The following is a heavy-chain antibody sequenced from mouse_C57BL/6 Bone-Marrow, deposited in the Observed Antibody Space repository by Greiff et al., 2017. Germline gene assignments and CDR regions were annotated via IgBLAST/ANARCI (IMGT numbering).Heavy chain of an antibody. CDR1: GYTFTSYW. V-gene: IGHV1-61*01. J-gene: IGHJ4*01. CDR3: AREGTTVVGAMDY. Sequence: VQLQQPGAELVRPGSSVKLSCKASGYTFTSYWMDWVKQRPGQGLEWIGNIYPSDSENHYTQKFKDKATLTVDKSSSTAYMQLSSLTSVYSAVYDCAREGTTVVGAMDYWCQGTSVTVSS. D-gene: IGHD1-1*01. CDR2: IYPSDSEN.